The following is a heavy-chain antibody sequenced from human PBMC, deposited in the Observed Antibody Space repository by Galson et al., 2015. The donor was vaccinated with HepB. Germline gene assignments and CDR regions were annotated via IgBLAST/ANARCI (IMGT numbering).Heavy chain of an antibody. Sequence: CAISGDSVSSNSSLWNWIRQSSSRGLEWLGRTYYRSKWNSDYAVSVKSRISITSDTSKNHFSLQLNSVTPEDTAVYFCARVLRLRKGYKSPFDYWGQGTLVTVSS. CDR2: TYYRSKWNS. V-gene: IGHV6-1*01. CDR1: GDSVSSNSSL. CDR3: ARVLRLRKGYKSPFDY. D-gene: IGHD5-24*01. J-gene: IGHJ4*02.